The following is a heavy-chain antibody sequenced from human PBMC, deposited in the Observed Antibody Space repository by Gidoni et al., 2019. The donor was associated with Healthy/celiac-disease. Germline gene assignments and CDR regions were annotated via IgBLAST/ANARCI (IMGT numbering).Heavy chain of an antibody. Sequence: QVQLQESGPGLVKPSETLSLTCTVSGGSISSYYWSWIRQPPGKGLEWIGYIYYSGSTNYNPSLKSRVTISVDTSKNQFSLKLSSVTAADTAVYYCASGIYYGSGSLVGWGQGTLVTVSS. CDR1: GGSISSYY. V-gene: IGHV4-59*01. D-gene: IGHD3-10*01. CDR2: IYYSGST. J-gene: IGHJ4*02. CDR3: ASGIYYGSGSLVG.